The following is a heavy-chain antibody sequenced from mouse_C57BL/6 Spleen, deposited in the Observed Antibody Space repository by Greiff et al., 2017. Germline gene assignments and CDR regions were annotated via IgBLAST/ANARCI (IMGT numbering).Heavy chain of an antibody. Sequence: QVQLQQSGAELVRPGTSVKVSCTASGFAFTNYLIEWVKQRPGQGLEWIGMISPGSGGTNYTEKFKGKATLTADKSSSTAYLQLSSLTSEDSAVYVLASQAAEGGWFAYWGQGTMVTVSA. J-gene: IGHJ3*01. CDR2: ISPGSGGT. CDR1: GFAFTNYL. V-gene: IGHV1-54*01. CDR3: ASQAAEGGWFAY. D-gene: IGHD6-1*01.